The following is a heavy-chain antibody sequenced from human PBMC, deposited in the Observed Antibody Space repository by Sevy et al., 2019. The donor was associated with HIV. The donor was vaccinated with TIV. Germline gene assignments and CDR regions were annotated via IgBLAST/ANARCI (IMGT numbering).Heavy chain of an antibody. Sequence: GGPLRLSCAASGFTFSSYGMHWVRQAPGKGLEWVAVIWYDGSNKYYADSVKGRFTISRDNSKNTLYLQMNSLRAEDTAVYYCARNSGSYHFDYWGQGTLVTVSS. CDR2: IWYDGSNK. D-gene: IGHD1-26*01. J-gene: IGHJ4*02. CDR1: GFTFSSYG. V-gene: IGHV3-33*01. CDR3: ARNSGSYHFDY.